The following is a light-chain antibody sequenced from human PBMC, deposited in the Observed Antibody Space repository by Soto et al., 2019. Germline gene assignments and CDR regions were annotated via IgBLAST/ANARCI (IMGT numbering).Light chain of an antibody. J-gene: IGLJ1*01. CDR2: DVT. Sequence: QSVLTQPASLSGSPGPSITISCTGTNNEVVGYNYVSWYQHHPGKAPKLIIYDVTNRPSGVSNLFSGSKSGNTASLTISGLQPEDEADYYCSSYTTSNTRQIVFGTGTKVTVL. CDR1: NNEVVGYNY. V-gene: IGLV2-14*03. CDR3: SSYTTSNTRQIV.